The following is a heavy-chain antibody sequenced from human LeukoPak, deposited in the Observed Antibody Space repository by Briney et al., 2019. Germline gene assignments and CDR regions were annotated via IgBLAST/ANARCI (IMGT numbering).Heavy chain of an antibody. CDR1: GGSISSYY. V-gene: IGHV4-4*07. CDR2: IYTSGST. J-gene: IGHJ4*02. Sequence: SETLSLTCTVSGGSISSYYWSWIRQPAGKGLEWIGRIYTSGSTNYNPSLKSRVTISVDTSKNQFSLKLSSVTAADTAVYYCARGRKYSYGYRVNELGSGYFDNWGQGTLVTVSS. CDR3: ARGRKYSYGYRVNELGSGYFDN. D-gene: IGHD5-18*01.